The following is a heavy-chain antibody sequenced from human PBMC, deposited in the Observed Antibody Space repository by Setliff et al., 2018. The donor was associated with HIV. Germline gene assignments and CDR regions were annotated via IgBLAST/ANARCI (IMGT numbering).Heavy chain of an antibody. D-gene: IGHD2-15*01. J-gene: IGHJ4*02. CDR1: GYNVTVSA. CDR3: AKPFGSDGSRQLDS. V-gene: IGHV1-8*02. Sequence: ASVKVSCKASGYNVTVSAINWVRQATGQGLEWMGWMNPNSGNTGYAQKFQGRVTMTRNTSISTAYMELSSLRSDDTAIYYCAKPFGSDGSRQLDSWGQGTLVTVSS. CDR2: MNPNSGNT.